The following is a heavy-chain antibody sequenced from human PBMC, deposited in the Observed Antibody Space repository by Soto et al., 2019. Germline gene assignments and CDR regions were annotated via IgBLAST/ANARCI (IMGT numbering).Heavy chain of an antibody. D-gene: IGHD3-3*01. V-gene: IGHV5-51*01. CDR2: MYPGDSDT. CDR3: ARLPRDCNKTSCYYADH. Sequence: GGSLKIACSGSGYDFNTNWFGWGRQLPGRGLEWVGIMYPGDSDTRYNPSLQGHVTLSVDVTVSTAFLQWRSLETSDTGMYFCARLPRDCNKTSCYYADHWGQGTQVTVSS. CDR1: GYDFNTNW. J-gene: IGHJ4*02.